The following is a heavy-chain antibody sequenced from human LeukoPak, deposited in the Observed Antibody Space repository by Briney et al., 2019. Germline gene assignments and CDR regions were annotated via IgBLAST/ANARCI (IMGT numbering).Heavy chain of an antibody. D-gene: IGHD5-12*01. V-gene: IGHV3-48*03. CDR1: GFTFSSYE. J-gene: IGHJ4*02. CDR2: ISSSGSTI. Sequence: GGSLRLSCAASGFTFSSYEMNWVRQAPGKGLEWVSYISSSGSTIYYADSVKGRFTISRDNAKNSLYLQMNSLRAEDTAVYYCAKDKGRFSGYDYYFDYWGQGTLVTVSS. CDR3: AKDKGRFSGYDYYFDY.